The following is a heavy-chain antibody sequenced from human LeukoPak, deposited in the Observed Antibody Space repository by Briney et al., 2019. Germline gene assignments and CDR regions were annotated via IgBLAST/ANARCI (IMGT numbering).Heavy chain of an antibody. J-gene: IGHJ4*02. CDR2: ISGYNGNT. V-gene: IGHV1-18*01. CDR3: ARGNEGPSDY. CDR1: VYSFTIYV. Sequence: GASVTVSFKASVYSFTIYVITWMRQAPGQGLEWMGWISGYNGNTVYAPNLQGRVNMATDTSTNTAYMEIKSLRSDDTAVYYCARGNEGPSDYWGQGTLVAVSS.